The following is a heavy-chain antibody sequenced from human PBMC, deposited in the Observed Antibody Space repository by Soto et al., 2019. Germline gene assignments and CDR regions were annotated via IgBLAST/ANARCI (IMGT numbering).Heavy chain of an antibody. Sequence: GGSLRLSCAASGFTFSSYSMNWVRQAPGKGLEWVSYISSSSSSTIYHADSVKGRFTISRDNAKNSLYLQMNSLRAEDTAVYYCARAIMGSQLFEYSSSSAYMDVLGKGTTVTVSS. CDR3: ARAIMGSQLFEYSSSSAYMDV. CDR1: GFTFSSYS. V-gene: IGHV3-48*01. J-gene: IGHJ6*03. D-gene: IGHD6-6*01. CDR2: ISSSSSSTI.